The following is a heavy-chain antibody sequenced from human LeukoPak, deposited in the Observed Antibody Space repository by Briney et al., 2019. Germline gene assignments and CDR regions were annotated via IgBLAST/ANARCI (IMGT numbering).Heavy chain of an antibody. Sequence: SETLSPTCTVSGGSISSYYWSWIRQPPGKGLEWIGYIYYSGSTNYNPSLKSRVTISVDTSKNQFSLKLSSVTAADTAVYYCARLRVAVAGSREAYYYGMDVWGQGTTVTVSS. CDR2: IYYSGST. D-gene: IGHD6-19*01. V-gene: IGHV4-59*08. CDR3: ARLRVAVAGSREAYYYGMDV. CDR1: GGSISSYY. J-gene: IGHJ6*02.